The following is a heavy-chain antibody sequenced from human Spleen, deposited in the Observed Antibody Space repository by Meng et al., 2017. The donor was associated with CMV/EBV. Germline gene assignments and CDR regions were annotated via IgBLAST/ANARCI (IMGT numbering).Heavy chain of an antibody. V-gene: IGHV1-2*06. J-gene: IGHJ4*02. CDR2: INPNSGST. CDR1: TFTGYY. Sequence: TFTGYYMHWVRQAPGQGLEWMGRINPNSGSTNYAQKFQGRVTMTRDTSISTAYMELSRLRSDDTAVYYCARSSIVVVPAANYAGDDYWGQGTLVTVSS. CDR3: ARSSIVVVPAANYAGDDY. D-gene: IGHD2-2*01.